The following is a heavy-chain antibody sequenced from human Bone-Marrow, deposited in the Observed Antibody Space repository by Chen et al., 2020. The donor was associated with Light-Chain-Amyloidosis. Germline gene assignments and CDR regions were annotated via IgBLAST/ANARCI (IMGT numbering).Heavy chain of an antibody. CDR2: ISSSGSTI. D-gene: IGHD3-10*01. J-gene: IGHJ6*02. CDR3: ARSGNYGRYYYFGMDV. CDR1: GFTFSAFS. Sequence: VQLVESGGGVVPPGTSLRLSCAASGFTFSAFSMHWVRQAPGRGLEWVSYISSSGSTIYYADSVKGRFTISRDNAKNTVYLQMNSLRAEDTAVYYCARSGNYGRYYYFGMDVWGQGTTVTVSS. V-gene: IGHV3-48*04.